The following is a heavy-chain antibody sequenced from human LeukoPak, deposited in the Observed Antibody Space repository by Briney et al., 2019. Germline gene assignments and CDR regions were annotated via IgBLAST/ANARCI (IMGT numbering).Heavy chain of an antibody. CDR2: ISWNSGSI. CDR1: GFTFDDYA. Sequence: PGRSLTLSCAASGFTFDDYAMHWVRQAPGKGLEWVSGISWNSGSIGYADSVKGRFTISRDNAKNSLYLQMNSLRAEDTALYYCAKDLEVRGVTPTYFDYWGQGTLVTVSS. D-gene: IGHD3-10*01. CDR3: AKDLEVRGVTPTYFDY. V-gene: IGHV3-9*01. J-gene: IGHJ4*02.